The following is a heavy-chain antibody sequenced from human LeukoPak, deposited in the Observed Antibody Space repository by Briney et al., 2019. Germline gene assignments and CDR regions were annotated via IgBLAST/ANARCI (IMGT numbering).Heavy chain of an antibody. CDR1: GGSISSGSYY. Sequence: PSQTLSLTCTVSGGSISSGSYYWSWIRQPAGKGLEWIGRIYTSGSTNYNPPLKSRVTISVDTSKNQFSLKLSSVTAADTAVYYCARVSYYYDSSGRGAFDIWGQGTMVTVSS. V-gene: IGHV4-61*02. CDR2: IYTSGST. J-gene: IGHJ3*02. CDR3: ARVSYYYDSSGRGAFDI. D-gene: IGHD3-22*01.